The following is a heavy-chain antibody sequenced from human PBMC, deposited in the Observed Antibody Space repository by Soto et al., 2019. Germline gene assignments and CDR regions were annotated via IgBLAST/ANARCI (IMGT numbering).Heavy chain of an antibody. V-gene: IGHV4-59*01. CDR2: IYYSGST. Sequence: LTCTVSGGSISSYYWSWIRQPPGKGLEWIGYIYYSGSTNYNPSLKSRVTISVDTSKNQFSLKLSSVTAADTAVYYCARFHVVTAFLHYYYYGMDVWGHGTTVTVSS. J-gene: IGHJ6*02. CDR3: ARFHVVTAFLHYYYYGMDV. CDR1: GGSISSYY. D-gene: IGHD2-21*02.